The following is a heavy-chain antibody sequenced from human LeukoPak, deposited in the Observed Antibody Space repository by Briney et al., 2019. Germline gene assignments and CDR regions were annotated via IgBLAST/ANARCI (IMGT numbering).Heavy chain of an antibody. D-gene: IGHD5-18*01. CDR1: GFTFSSYA. J-gene: IGHJ4*02. Sequence: GGSLRLSCAASGFTFSSYAFIWVRQSPERGLQWVSSITGSGAGTNYADSVKGRFTISRDNSKNTVYLQMNSLRAEDTAVYYCAKEGYSYGLGDYFDYWGQGTLVTVSS. CDR3: AKEGYSYGLGDYFDY. V-gene: IGHV3-23*01. CDR2: ITGSGAGT.